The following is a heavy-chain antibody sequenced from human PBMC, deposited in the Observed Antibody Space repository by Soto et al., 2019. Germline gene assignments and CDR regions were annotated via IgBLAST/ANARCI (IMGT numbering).Heavy chain of an antibody. CDR1: GFTFDDYA. J-gene: IGHJ6*02. CDR3: ARDYYRFNSGYGFSMDV. V-gene: IGHV3-9*01. Sequence: GGSLRLSCAASGFTFDDYAMHWVRQAPGKGLEWVSGISWNSGSIGYADSVKGRFTISRDNSKNTLYLQMNSLRAEDTAVYYCARDYYRFNSGYGFSMDVWGQGT. D-gene: IGHD5-12*01. CDR2: ISWNSGSI.